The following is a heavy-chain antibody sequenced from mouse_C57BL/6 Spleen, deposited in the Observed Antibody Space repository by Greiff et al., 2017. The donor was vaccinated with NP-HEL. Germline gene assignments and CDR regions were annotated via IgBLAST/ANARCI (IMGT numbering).Heavy chain of an antibody. CDR3: ARVKKYYAMDY. D-gene: IGHD1-3*01. V-gene: IGHV1-82*01. Sequence: VQLQQSGPELVKPGASVKISCKASGYAFSSSWMNWVKQRPGKGLEWIGRIYPGDGDTNYNGKFKGKATLTADKSSSTAYMQLSSLTSEDSAVYFCARVKKYYAMDYWGQRTSVTVSS. J-gene: IGHJ4*01. CDR1: GYAFSSSW. CDR2: IYPGDGDT.